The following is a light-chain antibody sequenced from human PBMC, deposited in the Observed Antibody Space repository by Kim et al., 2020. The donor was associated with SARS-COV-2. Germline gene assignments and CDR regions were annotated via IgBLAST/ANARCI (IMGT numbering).Light chain of an antibody. J-gene: IGLJ1*01. Sequence: RVNSSSKGGNSNREYGSESERSQQLQGAAPTPALSGNSNRPPGVPDRFSGSRSGPSAALAITGLQAEDDADYFCQYYDSRLTAFFGTGTKVTVL. CDR1: NSNREYGSE. CDR3: QYYDSRLTAF. V-gene: IGLV1-40*01. CDR2: GNS.